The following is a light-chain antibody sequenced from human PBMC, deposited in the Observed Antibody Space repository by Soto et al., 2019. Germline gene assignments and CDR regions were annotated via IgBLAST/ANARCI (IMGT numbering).Light chain of an antibody. Sequence: QSVLTQPASVSGSPGQSITVSCTGASGDVGNYKFVSWYQQHPGKAPKLIIFEVDKRPSGVSDRFSGSKSGNTASLTVSGLQAEDEADYYCCSHSGRSTFVFGTGTKVTVL. J-gene: IGLJ1*01. CDR1: SGDVGNYKF. CDR3: CSHSGRSTFV. CDR2: EVD. V-gene: IGLV2-23*02.